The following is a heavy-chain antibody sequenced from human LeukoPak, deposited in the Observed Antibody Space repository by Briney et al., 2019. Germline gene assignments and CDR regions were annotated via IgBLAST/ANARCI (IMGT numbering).Heavy chain of an antibody. Sequence: SDTLSLTCVVSGYSISSGYQWAWIRQSPGKGLEWIGSIYHTGSAHYNPSLQSRVTISVDTSNNRFSLKLNSVTAADTAIYYCARDPRWLTPDCTGTSCYENYFDPWGQGTLVTVSS. J-gene: IGHJ5*02. D-gene: IGHD2-2*01. V-gene: IGHV4-38-2*02. CDR2: IYHTGSA. CDR1: GYSISSGYQ. CDR3: ARDPRWLTPDCTGTSCYENYFDP.